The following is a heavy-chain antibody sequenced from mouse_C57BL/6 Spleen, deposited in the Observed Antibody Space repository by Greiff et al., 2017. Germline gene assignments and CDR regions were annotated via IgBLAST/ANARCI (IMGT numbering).Heavy chain of an antibody. V-gene: IGHV1-66*01. D-gene: IGHD2-3*01. J-gene: IGHJ4*01. CDR2: IYPGSGNT. CDR3: ARWDGPAMDY. CDR1: GYSFTSYY. Sequence: QVQLKESGPELVKPGASVKISCKASGYSFTSYYIHWVKQRPGQGLEWIGWIYPGSGNTKYNEKFKGKATLTADTSSSTAYMQLSSLTSEDSAVYYCARWDGPAMDYWGQGTSVTVSS.